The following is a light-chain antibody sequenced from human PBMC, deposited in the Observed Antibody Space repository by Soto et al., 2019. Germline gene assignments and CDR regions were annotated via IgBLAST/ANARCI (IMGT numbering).Light chain of an antibody. CDR1: QSVSSY. Sequence: EIVLTQSPGTLSLSPGERATLSCRASQSVSSYLAWYQQKPGQAPRLLIYGASSRATGIPDRFSGSGSGTDFTLTISRLEPEDVAVYYCQQYGYSPRTFGQGTKVEI. V-gene: IGKV3-20*01. J-gene: IGKJ1*01. CDR3: QQYGYSPRT. CDR2: GAS.